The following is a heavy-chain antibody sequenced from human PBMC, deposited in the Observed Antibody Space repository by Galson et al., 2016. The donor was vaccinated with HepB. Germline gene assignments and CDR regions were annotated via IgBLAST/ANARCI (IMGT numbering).Heavy chain of an antibody. Sequence: SLRLSCAASGFTFSSYAMHWVRQAPGKGLEWVAVISYDVSYKYYADSVKGRFTISRDNSKNTLYLQMNSLRAEDTAVYYCARTGTPNYNHYYGMDGWGQGTTVTVSS. CDR1: GFTFSSYA. CDR2: ISYDVSYK. CDR3: ARTGTPNYNHYYGMDG. D-gene: IGHD1-1*01. J-gene: IGHJ6*02. V-gene: IGHV3-30-3*01.